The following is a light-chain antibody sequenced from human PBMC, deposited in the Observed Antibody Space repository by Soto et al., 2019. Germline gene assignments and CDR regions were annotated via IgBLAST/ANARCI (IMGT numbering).Light chain of an antibody. Sequence: EIVLTQSPGTLSLSPGDRATLSCRASQSVSSNYLAWYQEKPGQAPRLLIYGASSRASGIPDRFSGSGSGTDLTLTISRLEPEVFAVYYCQQYGGSPPVTFGQGTRLEIK. CDR2: GAS. CDR3: QQYGGSPPVT. CDR1: QSVSSNY. J-gene: IGKJ5*01. V-gene: IGKV3-20*01.